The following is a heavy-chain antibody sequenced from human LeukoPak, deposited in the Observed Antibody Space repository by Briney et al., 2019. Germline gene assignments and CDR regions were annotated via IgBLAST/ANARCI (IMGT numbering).Heavy chain of an antibody. CDR1: GGTFNSYT. J-gene: IGHJ4*02. V-gene: IGHV1-69*13. Sequence: GASVKVSCKASGGTFNSYTISWVRQAPGQGLEWMGGIIPIFGTANYAQNLQGRVTITADESTSTAYMELSSLRSEDTAVYYCAREWDYHSSGYYYYYWGQGTLVTVSS. D-gene: IGHD3-22*01. CDR2: IIPIFGTA. CDR3: AREWDYHSSGYYYYY.